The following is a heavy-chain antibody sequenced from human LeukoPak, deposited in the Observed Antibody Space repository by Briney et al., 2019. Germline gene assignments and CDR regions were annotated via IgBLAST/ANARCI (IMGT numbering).Heavy chain of an antibody. D-gene: IGHD6-13*01. V-gene: IGHV4-39*07. CDR1: GGSISSSSYY. CDR2: IYYSGST. Sequence: SETLSLTCTVSGGSISSSSYYWGWIRQPPGKGLEWIGSIYYSGSTYYNPSLKSRVTISVDTSKNQFSLKLSSVTAADTAVYYCARDRAAAGPNRYYYYYYYMDVWGKGTTVTVSS. CDR3: ARDRAAAGPNRYYYYYYYMDV. J-gene: IGHJ6*03.